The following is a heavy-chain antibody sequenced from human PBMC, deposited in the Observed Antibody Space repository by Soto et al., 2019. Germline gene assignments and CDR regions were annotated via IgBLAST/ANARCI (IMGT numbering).Heavy chain of an antibody. Sequence: GSLRLSCSASGFTFSIYGMHWVRQAPGKGLEWVAVIWYDGRNKYYGDPVEGRFTISRDNSKNTLFLQMDSLRAEDTAVYYCARDLGMVRGVIPRGSTFDIWGQGTMVNVS. D-gene: IGHD3-10*01. CDR2: IWYDGRNK. J-gene: IGHJ3*02. CDR1: GFTFSIYG. V-gene: IGHV3-33*01. CDR3: ARDLGMVRGVIPRGSTFDI.